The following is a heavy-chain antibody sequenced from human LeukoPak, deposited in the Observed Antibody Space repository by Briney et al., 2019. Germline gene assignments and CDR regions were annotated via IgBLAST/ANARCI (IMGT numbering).Heavy chain of an antibody. J-gene: IGHJ5*02. D-gene: IGHD2-2*01. CDR2: MYSGGST. CDR3: AKGSSTSHNWFDP. Sequence: GGSLRLSCAASGFTVSSNYMSWVRQAPGKGLEWVSVMYSGGSTYYADSVKGRFTISRDNSKNTLYLQMNSLRAEDTAVYYCAKGSSTSHNWFDPWGQGTLVTVSS. V-gene: IGHV3-53*01. CDR1: GFTVSSNY.